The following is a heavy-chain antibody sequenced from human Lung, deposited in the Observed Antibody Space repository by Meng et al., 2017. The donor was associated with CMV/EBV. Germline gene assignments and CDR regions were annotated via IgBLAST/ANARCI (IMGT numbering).Heavy chain of an antibody. D-gene: IGHD1-26*01. CDR1: GFTFSSFS. CDR3: ARDLRWRALDY. V-gene: IGHV3-30*02. Sequence: QGEPWGSGGGGDQPGGSLRLSCAASGFTFSSFSMHWVRQAPGKGLEWVSFIRHDGINEYYVDSVKGRFTISRDNSKNTLYLQMSSLRVEDTAVYYCARDLRWRALDYWGQGTLVTVSS. CDR2: IRHDGINE. J-gene: IGHJ4*02.